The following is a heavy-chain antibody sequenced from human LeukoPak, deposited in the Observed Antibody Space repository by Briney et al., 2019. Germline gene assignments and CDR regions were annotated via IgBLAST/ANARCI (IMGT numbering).Heavy chain of an antibody. CDR1: GGSFSNYY. V-gene: IGHV4-34*01. D-gene: IGHD1-7*01. CDR2: INDSGRI. J-gene: IGHJ6*03. CDR3: ARRWNYGRNYYIDV. Sequence: SETLSLTCAVYGGSFSNYYWSWIRQPPGKGLEWIGEINDSGRINYNPSLMSRVTVSVYTCKNQCSLRLTSVTARDTAVYYCARRWNYGRNYYIDVWGKGATVSV.